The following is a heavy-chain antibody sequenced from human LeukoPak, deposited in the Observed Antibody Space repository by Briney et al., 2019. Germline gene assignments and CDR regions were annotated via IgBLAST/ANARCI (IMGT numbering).Heavy chain of an antibody. Sequence: QPGGSMRLLCAASGFTFSSYSMNWVRQAPGKGLEWVSYISSSSSTIYYADSVKGRFTISRDNAKNSLYLQMNSLRAEDTAVYYCARDSPSSGWYAWFDPWGQGTLVTVSS. D-gene: IGHD6-19*01. CDR1: GFTFSSYS. J-gene: IGHJ5*02. CDR2: ISSSSSTI. V-gene: IGHV3-48*01. CDR3: ARDSPSSGWYAWFDP.